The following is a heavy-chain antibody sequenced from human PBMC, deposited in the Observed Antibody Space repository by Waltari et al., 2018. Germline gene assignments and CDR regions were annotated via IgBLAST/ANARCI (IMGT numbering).Heavy chain of an antibody. CDR2: IYYSGST. D-gene: IGHD6-13*01. J-gene: IGHJ6*03. CDR3: ASVGTAAGYYYMDV. Sequence: QVQLQESGPGLVKPSETLSLTCTVSGGSISRYYWSWLRQPPGKGLEWIGYIYYSGSTNYNPSLKNRVTISVDTSKNQFSLKLSSVTAADTAVYYCASVGTAAGYYYMDVWGKGTTVTVSS. CDR1: GGSISRYY. V-gene: IGHV4-59*01.